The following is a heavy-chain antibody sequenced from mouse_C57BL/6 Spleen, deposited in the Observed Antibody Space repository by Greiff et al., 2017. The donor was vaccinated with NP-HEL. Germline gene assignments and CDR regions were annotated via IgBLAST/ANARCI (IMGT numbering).Heavy chain of an antibody. D-gene: IGHD2-4*01. V-gene: IGHV5-4*01. J-gene: IGHJ2*01. CDR1: GFTFSSYA. Sequence: EVQVVESGGGLVKPGGSLKLSCAASGFTFSSYAMPWVRQTPEKRLEWVATISDGGSYTYYPDNVKGRFTISRDNAKNNLYLQMSRLKSEDTAMYYCARENDYDGGGFDDWGQGTTLTVSS. CDR3: ARENDYDGGGFDD. CDR2: ISDGGSYT.